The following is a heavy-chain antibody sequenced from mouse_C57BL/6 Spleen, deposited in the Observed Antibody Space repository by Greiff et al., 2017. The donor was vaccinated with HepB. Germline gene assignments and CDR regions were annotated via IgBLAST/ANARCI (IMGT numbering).Heavy chain of an antibody. V-gene: IGHV1-55*01. CDR3: ARPNYNGMWDWYFDV. CDR2: IYPGSGST. J-gene: IGHJ1*03. D-gene: IGHD1-1*01. CDR1: GYTFTSYW. Sequence: QVQLQQPGAELVKPGASVKMSCKASGYTFTSYWITWVKQRPGQGLEWIGDIYPGSGSTNYNEKFKSKATLTVDTSASTSYMKLRSLTSKDSAVYYCARPNYNGMWDWYFDVWGTGTTVTVSS.